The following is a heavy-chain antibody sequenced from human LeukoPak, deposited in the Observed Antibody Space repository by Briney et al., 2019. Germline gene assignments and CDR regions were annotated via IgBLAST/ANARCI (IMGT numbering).Heavy chain of an antibody. D-gene: IGHD5-12*01. CDR2: IIPIFGTA. J-gene: IGHJ4*02. Sequence: SVKVSFKASGGTFISYAISWVRQAPGQGLEWMGGIIPIFGTANYAQKFQGRVTITADESTSTAYMELSSLRSEDTAVYYCARDAGYSGYDAMYYFDYWGQGTLVTVSS. CDR3: ARDAGYSGYDAMYYFDY. CDR1: GGTFISYA. V-gene: IGHV1-69*13.